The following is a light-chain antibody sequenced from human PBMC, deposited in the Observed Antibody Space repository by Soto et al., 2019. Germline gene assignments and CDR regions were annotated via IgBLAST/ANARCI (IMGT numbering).Light chain of an antibody. J-gene: IGLJ3*02. Sequence: QSALTQPPSASGSLGQSVTISCTGTSSDVGGYNYVSWHQQHPGKAPKVMIYEVSNRPSGVSNRFSGSKSGNTASLTISGLQAEDEANYYCSSYTSISTRVFGGGTQLTVL. CDR2: EVS. V-gene: IGLV2-14*01. CDR1: SSDVGGYNY. CDR3: SSYTSISTRV.